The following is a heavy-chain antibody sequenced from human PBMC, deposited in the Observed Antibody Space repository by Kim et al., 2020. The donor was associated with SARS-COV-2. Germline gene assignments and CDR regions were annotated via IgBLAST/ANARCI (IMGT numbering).Heavy chain of an antibody. CDR1: GYTFTSYG. V-gene: IGHV1-18*01. CDR2: ISAYNGNT. D-gene: IGHD5-18*01. J-gene: IGHJ5*02. CDR3: ARDVDSSSDNSYGYGGWFDP. Sequence: ASVKVSCKASGYTFTSYGISWVRQAPGKGLEWMGWISAYNGNTKYAQKLQGRVTMTTDTSTSTAYMELRSLRSDDTAVYYCARDVDSSSDNSYGYGGWFDPWCHGSQVTVSS.